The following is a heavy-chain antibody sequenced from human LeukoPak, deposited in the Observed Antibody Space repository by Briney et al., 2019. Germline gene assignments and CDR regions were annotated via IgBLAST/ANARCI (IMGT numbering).Heavy chain of an antibody. V-gene: IGHV4-4*07. CDR1: GGSISSYY. J-gene: IGHJ5*02. CDR2: IYTSAST. CDR3: ARGYKTLYSYGYAVINNWFDP. Sequence: PSETLSLTCTVSGGSISSYYWSWIRQPAGKGLEWIGRIYTSASTNYNPSLKGRVTMSVDTSKNQFSLKLSSVTAADTAVYYCARGYKTLYSYGYAVINNWFDPWGQGTLVTVSS. D-gene: IGHD5-18*01.